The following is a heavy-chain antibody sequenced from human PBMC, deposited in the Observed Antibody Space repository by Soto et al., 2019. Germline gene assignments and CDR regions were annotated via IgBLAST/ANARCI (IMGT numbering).Heavy chain of an antibody. J-gene: IGHJ4*02. V-gene: IGHV3-15*01. CDR2: IKTMTDGVTT. CDR3: TTDRPARLRGPRV. Sequence: QVVESGGKVVKVGESLRLSCVASGLSFSNAYMSWVRRAPGKGLEWVGRIKTMTDGVTTDFAAPVKGRFSIARDDSKEMVYLQMHSLKAKDTAMYYCTTDRPARLRGPRVWGQGTLVTVSS. CDR1: GLSFSNAY. D-gene: IGHD4-17*01.